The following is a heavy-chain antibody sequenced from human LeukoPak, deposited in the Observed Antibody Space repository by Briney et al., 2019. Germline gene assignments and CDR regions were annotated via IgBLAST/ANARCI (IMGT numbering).Heavy chain of an antibody. CDR1: GFTFXXYW. Sequence: GFTFXXYWMXXVRQAPGKGLVWVSRIISDGSSTSYADSVKGRFTMSRDNAKNTLYLQMSSLRAEDTAVYYCVRDSNYHPDCWGQGTLVTVSS. CDR3: VRDSNYHPDC. CDR2: IISDGSST. V-gene: IGHV3-74*01. D-gene: IGHD4-11*01. J-gene: IGHJ4*02.